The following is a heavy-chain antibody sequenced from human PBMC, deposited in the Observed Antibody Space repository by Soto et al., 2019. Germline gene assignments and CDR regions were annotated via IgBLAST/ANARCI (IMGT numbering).Heavy chain of an antibody. J-gene: IGHJ1*01. CDR2: VFDSGST. CDR1: GGSMSGYH. V-gene: IGHV4-59*12. Sequence: QVQLQESGPGLVKPSETLSLTCTVSGGSMSGYHWTWIRQSPGKELEFIGSVFDSGSTKSNPSLRSRVAISIDASKGQFSLTLSSVTAADTAVYYCASCLNSAGSCLRFLRWGQGTLVTVSS. CDR3: ASCLNSAGSCLRFLR. D-gene: IGHD2-15*01.